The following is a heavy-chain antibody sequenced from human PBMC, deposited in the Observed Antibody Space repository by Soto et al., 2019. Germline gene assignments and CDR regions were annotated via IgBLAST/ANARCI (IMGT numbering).Heavy chain of an antibody. CDR3: ARQEYYYDSTGYYSPYYYGMDV. J-gene: IGHJ6*02. V-gene: IGHV4-39*01. Sequence: WETLSLTCSVSGGSISSSSYYWGWIRQPPGKGLEWIGSIYYSGSTFYNPSLKSRVTISVDTSTNQFSLRLSSVTAADTGVFFCARQEYYYDSTGYYSPYYYGMDVWGQGTTVTVSS. CDR1: GGSISSSSYY. D-gene: IGHD3-22*01. CDR2: IYYSGST.